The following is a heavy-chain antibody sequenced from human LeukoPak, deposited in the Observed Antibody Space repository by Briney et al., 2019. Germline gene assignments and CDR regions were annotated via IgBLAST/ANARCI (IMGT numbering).Heavy chain of an antibody. CDR1: GFTFTDAW. D-gene: IGHD3-9*01. V-gene: IGHV3-15*01. J-gene: IGHJ4*02. Sequence: GGSLRLSCAASGFTFTDAWMSWVRQAPGKRLEWLGRIKSNSAGGTTEFAAPVKGRFSISRDDSKNTLFLEMNSLKTEDTAVYYCSADIFYWGQGTLVTVSS. CDR2: IKSNSAGGTT. CDR3: SADIFY.